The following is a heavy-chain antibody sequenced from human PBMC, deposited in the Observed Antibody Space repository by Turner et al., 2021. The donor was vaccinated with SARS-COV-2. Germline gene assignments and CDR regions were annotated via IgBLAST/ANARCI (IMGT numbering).Heavy chain of an antibody. V-gene: IGHV3-33*01. CDR3: ARDGSGYYDSSGYFDH. CDR2: IWYDGSNK. J-gene: IGHJ4*02. CDR1: GFTFSSYG. D-gene: IGHD3-22*01. Sequence: QVQLVESGGGVVQPGRSLRLSWAASGFTFSSYGMNWVRQAPGKGLEWVAVIWYDGSNKYYADSVKGRFTISRDNSKNTLYLQMNSLRAEDTAVYYCARDGSGYYDSSGYFDHWGQGTLVTVSS.